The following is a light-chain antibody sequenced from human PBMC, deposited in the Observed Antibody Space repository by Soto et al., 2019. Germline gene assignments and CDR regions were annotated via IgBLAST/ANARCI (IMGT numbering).Light chain of an antibody. CDR3: QKYHIAPVYT. CDR1: QGISTY. V-gene: IGKV1-27*01. Sequence: DIQMTQSPSSLSASVGARVTITCRASQGISTYLAGYQQKPGKGPILLIYAASALQSGIPARLSGGGSGTEFTDAIASLQPEGVVTYYCQKYHIAPVYTCCPGPKVVIK. CDR2: AAS. J-gene: IGKJ3*01.